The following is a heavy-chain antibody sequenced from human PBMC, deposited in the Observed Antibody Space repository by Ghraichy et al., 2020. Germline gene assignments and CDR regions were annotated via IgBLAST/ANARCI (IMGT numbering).Heavy chain of an antibody. CDR2: ISYSGST. D-gene: IGHD6-19*01. CDR1: GDSISNYY. CDR3: AREGSGWSLQF. V-gene: IGHV4-59*01. J-gene: IGHJ4*02. Sequence: SETLSLTCTVSGDSISNYYWSWIRQPPGTGLEWIGYISYSGSTNYNPSPKSRVTISVDTSKNQFSLKLSSLAAADTAVYYCAREGSGWSLQFCGQGTQVTVSS.